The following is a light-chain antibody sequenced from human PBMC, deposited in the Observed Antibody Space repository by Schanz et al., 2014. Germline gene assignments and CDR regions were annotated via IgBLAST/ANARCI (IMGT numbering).Light chain of an antibody. J-gene: IGKJ1*01. CDR2: TAS. CDR3: QQYNIWPPVT. Sequence: EIVMTQSPATLSVSPGERATLSCRASQTVGSNLAWYQQKPGQAPRLLFYTASSRATGIPDRFSGSGSGTDFTLTISSLQSEDFAVYYCQQYNIWPPVTFGQGTKVDI. V-gene: IGKV3D-15*01. CDR1: QTVGSN.